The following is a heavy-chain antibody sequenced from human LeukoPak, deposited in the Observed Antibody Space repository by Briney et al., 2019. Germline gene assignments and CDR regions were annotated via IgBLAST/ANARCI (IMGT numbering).Heavy chain of an antibody. CDR2: IYYSGST. CDR1: GGSISSYY. J-gene: IGHJ6*03. D-gene: IGHD5-12*01. V-gene: IGHV4-59*12. Sequence: SETLSLTCTVSGGSISSYYWSWIRQPPGKGLEWIGYIYYSGSTNYNPSLKSRVTISVDTSKNQFSLKLSSVTAADTAVYYCAGERGGYVKYYYYYYMDVWGKGTTVTVSS. CDR3: AGERGGYVKYYYYYYMDV.